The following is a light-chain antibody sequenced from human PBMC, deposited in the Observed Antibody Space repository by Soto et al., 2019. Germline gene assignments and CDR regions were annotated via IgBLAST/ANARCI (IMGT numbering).Light chain of an antibody. J-gene: IGLJ1*01. Sequence: QSALTRPPSASGSPGQSVTISCTGANSDVGSYNFISWYQQHPGRAPKLLIYEVNKRPSGVPDRFSGSKSGNTASLTVSGLQAEDEADYYCSSYAGTNTRYLFGSGTKLTVL. CDR1: NSDVGSYNF. CDR3: SSYAGTNTRYL. CDR2: EVN. V-gene: IGLV2-8*01.